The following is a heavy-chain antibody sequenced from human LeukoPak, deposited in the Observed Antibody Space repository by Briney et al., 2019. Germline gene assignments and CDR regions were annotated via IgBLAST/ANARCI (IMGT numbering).Heavy chain of an antibody. J-gene: IGHJ4*02. CDR3: ARLTFFTYYYDSSDYKGFYFDY. Sequence: SETLSLTCAVSGGSISSGSYYWGWVRQPPGKGLEYIGTIFYSGSTYYNPSLKSRVTMSVDTSKNHFSLKLSSVTAADTAVFYCARLTFFTYYYDSSDYKGFYFDYWGQGSLVTVSS. CDR2: IFYSGST. D-gene: IGHD3-22*01. V-gene: IGHV4-39*02. CDR1: GGSISSGSYY.